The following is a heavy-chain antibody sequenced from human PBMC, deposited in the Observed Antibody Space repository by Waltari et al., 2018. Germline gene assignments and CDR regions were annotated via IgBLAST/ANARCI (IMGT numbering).Heavy chain of an antibody. D-gene: IGHD4-17*01. CDR1: GFTFSNFG. Sequence: QVQLVESGGDTVQPGGSLRLSCAASGFTFSNFGMHWVRQAPGKGQEWVAFLRYDGTNEYHSDSVKGRFTVSRDNSKNTLYLQMNSLRTEDTAVYYCAKDPYGNYESYYSYMDVWGKGTTVTVSS. J-gene: IGHJ6*03. V-gene: IGHV3-30*02. CDR3: AKDPYGNYESYYSYMDV. CDR2: LRYDGTNE.